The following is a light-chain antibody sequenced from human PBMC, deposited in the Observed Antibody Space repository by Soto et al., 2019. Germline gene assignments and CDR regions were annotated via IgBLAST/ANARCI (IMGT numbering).Light chain of an antibody. CDR3: HWYNNWPPGP. CDR2: DAS. CDR1: QSVSDN. V-gene: IGKV3-15*01. Sequence: ILMTQSPGTLSLSPGERATLSCRASQSVSDNFTWYYQKPGHAPTLLIYDASTRATGIPARFSGSGSGTEITLTISGLKSEDFDVYYCHWYNNWPPGPFGQGTKVEIK. J-gene: IGKJ1*01.